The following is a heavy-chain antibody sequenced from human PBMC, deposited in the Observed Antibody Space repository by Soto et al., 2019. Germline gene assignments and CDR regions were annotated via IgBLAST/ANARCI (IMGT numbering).Heavy chain of an antibody. CDR2: ISSSSSTV. CDR1: GFTFSSYS. D-gene: IGHD2-2*01. CDR3: ARDYCSSTRCST. Sequence: EVQLVESGGGLVQPGGSLRLSCAASGFTFSSYSMNWVRQAPGKGLEWVSYISSSSSTVYYADSVKGRLTISRDNAKNSLDLQMNSLRAEDTAVYYCARDYCSSTRCSTWGQGTLVTFSS. V-gene: IGHV3-48*01. J-gene: IGHJ4*02.